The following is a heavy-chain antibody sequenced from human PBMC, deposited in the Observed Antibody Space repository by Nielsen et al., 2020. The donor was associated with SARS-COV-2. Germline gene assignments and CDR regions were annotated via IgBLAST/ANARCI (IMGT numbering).Heavy chain of an antibody. J-gene: IGHJ4*02. V-gene: IGHV3-9*01. Sequence: SLKISCAASGFTFDDYAMHWVRQAPGKGLEWVSGISWNSGSIGYADSVKGRFTISRDNAKNSLYLQMNSLGAEDTALYYCAKLYGSGPGDYWGQGTLVTVSS. D-gene: IGHD3-10*01. CDR2: ISWNSGSI. CDR1: GFTFDDYA. CDR3: AKLYGSGPGDY.